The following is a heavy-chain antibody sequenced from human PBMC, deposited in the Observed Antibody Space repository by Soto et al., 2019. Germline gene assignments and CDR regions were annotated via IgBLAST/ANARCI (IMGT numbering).Heavy chain of an antibody. J-gene: IGHJ6*02. CDR1: GFTFSSYA. D-gene: IGHD1-1*01. CDR2: ISRSGDTT. V-gene: IGHV3-23*01. CDR3: ARPFPDNTYYYYGMDV. Sequence: QPGGSLRLSCAASGFTFSSYAMSWVRQAPGKGLEWVSTISRSGDTTYYADSVKGRFTVSRDNSKNALYLQLNSLRAEDTAVYYCARPFPDNTYYYYGMDVWGQGTTVTVSS.